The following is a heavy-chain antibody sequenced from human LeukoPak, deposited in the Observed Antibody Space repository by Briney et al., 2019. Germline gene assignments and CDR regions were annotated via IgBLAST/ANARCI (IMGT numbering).Heavy chain of an antibody. D-gene: IGHD6-19*01. J-gene: IGHJ3*02. CDR3: AKGGRRLVQHDPFDI. CDR1: GFTFSSYG. CDR2: ISYDGSNK. V-gene: IGHV3-30*18. Sequence: GGSLRLSCAASGFTFSSYGMHWVRQAPGKGLEWVAVISYDGSNKYYADSVKGRFTISRDNSKNTLYLQMNSLRAEDTAVYYCAKGGRRLVQHDPFDIWGQGTMVTVSS.